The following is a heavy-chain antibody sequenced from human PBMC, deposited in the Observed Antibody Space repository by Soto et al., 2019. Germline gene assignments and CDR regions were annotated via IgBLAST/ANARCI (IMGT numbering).Heavy chain of an antibody. V-gene: IGHV3-23*01. CDR1: GFTFSSYA. Sequence: GGSLRLSCAASGFTFSSYAMSWVRQAPGKGLEWVSAISGSGGSTYYADSVKGRFTISRDNSKNTLFLQMNSLRVEDTAVYYCALDRPNYFGSGGGYYKSGGDHWGQGILVTVSS. CDR3: ALDRPNYFGSGGGYYKSGGDH. J-gene: IGHJ5*02. CDR2: ISGSGGST. D-gene: IGHD3-10*01.